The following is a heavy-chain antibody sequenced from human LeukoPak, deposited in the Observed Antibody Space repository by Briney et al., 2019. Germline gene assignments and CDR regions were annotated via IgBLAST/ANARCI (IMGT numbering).Heavy chain of an antibody. CDR3: ARDGGGGTMIVVVTTPGAFDI. J-gene: IGHJ4*02. V-gene: IGHV4-39*07. CDR1: GGSISSSSYY. CDR2: IYYSGST. D-gene: IGHD3-22*01. Sequence: RSSETLSLTCTVSGGSISSSSYYWGWIRQPPGKGLEWIGSIYYSGSTYYNPSLKSRVTISVDTSKNQFSLKLSSVTAADTAVYYCARDGGGGTMIVVVTTPGAFDIWGQGTLVTVSS.